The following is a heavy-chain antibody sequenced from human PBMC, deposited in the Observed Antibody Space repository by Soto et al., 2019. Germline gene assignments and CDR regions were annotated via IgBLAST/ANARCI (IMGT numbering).Heavy chain of an antibody. CDR2: NYYSRSN. V-gene: IGHV4-39*02. CDR1: GGSISSSSYY. J-gene: IGHJ3*02. D-gene: IGHD6-19*01. CDR3: ARERPVNSSGWYSAFDI. Sequence: PSETLSLTCTVSGGSISSSSYYWGWIRQPPGKGLEWIGNNYYSRSNNYKTNLKSRITISIDTSKNKNTLTLSSVTAADTAENYCARERPVNSSGWYSAFDIWGQGTMVTVSS.